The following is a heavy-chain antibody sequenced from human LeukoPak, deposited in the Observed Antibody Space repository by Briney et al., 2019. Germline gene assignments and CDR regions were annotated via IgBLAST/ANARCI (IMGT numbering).Heavy chain of an antibody. CDR3: AKDRTYGGYDAFDI. V-gene: IGHV3-23*01. J-gene: IGHJ3*02. CDR1: GFTFSRYW. Sequence: PGGSLRLSCAASGFTFSRYWMSWVRQAPGKGLEWVSFISGSGGSTYYADSVKGRFTISRDNSKNTLYLQMNSLRAEDTAVYYCAKDRTYGGYDAFDIWGQGTMVTVSS. CDR2: ISGSGGST. D-gene: IGHD4-17*01.